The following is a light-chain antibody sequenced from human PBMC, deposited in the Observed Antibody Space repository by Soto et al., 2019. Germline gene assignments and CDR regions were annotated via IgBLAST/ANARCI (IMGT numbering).Light chain of an antibody. V-gene: IGKV2-24*01. CDR1: QSLVYSDGNTY. Sequence: VLTQTPLSSPVTLGQPASISCRSSQSLVYSDGNTYLSWLQQRPGQPPRLLIYQVSNRFSGVPDRFSGSGAGTDFTLKISRVEAEDVGVYSCIQLSHFPQTFGQGTKVEIK. CDR2: QVS. CDR3: IQLSHFPQT. J-gene: IGKJ1*01.